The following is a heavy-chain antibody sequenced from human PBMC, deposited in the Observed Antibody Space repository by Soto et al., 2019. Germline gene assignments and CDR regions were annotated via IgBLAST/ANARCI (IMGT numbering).Heavy chain of an antibody. D-gene: IGHD2-2*01. V-gene: IGHV4-39*01. CDR1: GGSISSSSYY. CDR3: ARLRAQLPNFDY. CDR2: IYYSGST. J-gene: IGHJ4*02. Sequence: SETLSLTCTVSGGSISSSSYYWGWIRQPPGKGLEWIGSIYYSGSTYYNPSLKSRVTISVDTSKNQFSLKLSSVTAADTAVYYCARLRAQLPNFDYWGQGTLVTVSS.